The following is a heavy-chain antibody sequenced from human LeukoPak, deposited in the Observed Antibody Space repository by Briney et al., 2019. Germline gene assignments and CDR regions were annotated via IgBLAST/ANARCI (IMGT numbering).Heavy chain of an antibody. CDR1: GFTFSSYV. J-gene: IGHJ4*02. V-gene: IGHV3-23*01. CDR2: ISGSDGNT. Sequence: GGSLRLSCAASGFTFSSYVMNWVRQAPGKGLEWVSTISGSDGNTYYADSVKGRFTISRDNSKNTLYLQMDSLRAEDTAVYYCAKTPFVSSSWTGYFDYWGLGTLVTVSS. CDR3: AKTPFVSSSWTGYFDY. D-gene: IGHD6-13*01.